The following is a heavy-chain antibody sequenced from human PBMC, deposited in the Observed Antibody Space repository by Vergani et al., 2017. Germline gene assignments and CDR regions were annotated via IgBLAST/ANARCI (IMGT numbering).Heavy chain of an antibody. CDR2: IRQDGGEE. CDR3: ARVGYSNSWSLDY. Sequence: EVQLVESGGGLVQPGGSLRLSCEVSGFLFSTYWMNWVRQAPGKGLEWVANIRQDGGEEYCVDSVKGRFTISRDNAKNSLYLQMNNLRVEDTAVYYCARVGYSNSWSLDYWGQGTLVTVSS. V-gene: IGHV3-7*01. D-gene: IGHD6-13*01. J-gene: IGHJ4*02. CDR1: GFLFSTYW.